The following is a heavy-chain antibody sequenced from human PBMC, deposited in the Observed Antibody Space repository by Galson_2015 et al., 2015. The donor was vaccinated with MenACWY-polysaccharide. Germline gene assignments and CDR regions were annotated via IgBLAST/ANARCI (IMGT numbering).Heavy chain of an antibody. CDR1: ASTFSNYA. CDR3: VNPVQHSSAWYGPIANFDY. D-gene: IGHD6-19*01. J-gene: IGHJ4*02. Sequence: SLRLSCATSASTFSNYAMSWVRQAPGKGLEWVAGISATGDVTYYADSVEGRFIISKDNSRDTLRLQLNSLRVDDTAIYYCVNPVQHSSAWYGPIANFDYWGQGILVTVSS. CDR2: ISATGDVT. V-gene: IGHV3-23*01.